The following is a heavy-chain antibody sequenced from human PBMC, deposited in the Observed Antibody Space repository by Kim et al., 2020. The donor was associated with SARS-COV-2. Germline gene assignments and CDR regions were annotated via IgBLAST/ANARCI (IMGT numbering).Heavy chain of an antibody. CDR3: ARGWFDSPEPPYYYGSGSYYETEEKYNWFDP. D-gene: IGHD3-10*01. J-gene: IGHJ5*02. CDR2: INTNTGNP. V-gene: IGHV7-4-1*02. CDR1: GYTFTSYA. Sequence: ASVKVSCKASGYTFTSYAMNWVRQAPGQGLEWMGWINTNTGNPTYAQGFTGRFVFSLDTSVSTAYLQISSLKAEDTAVYYCARGWFDSPEPPYYYGSGSYYETEEKYNWFDPWGQGTLVTVSS.